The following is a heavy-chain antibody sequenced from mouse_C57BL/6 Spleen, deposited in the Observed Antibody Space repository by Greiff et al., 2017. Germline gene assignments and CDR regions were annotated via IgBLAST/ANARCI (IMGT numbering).Heavy chain of an antibody. J-gene: IGHJ2*01. V-gene: IGHV5-17*01. CDR3: GKWYHYFDY. D-gene: IGHD1-3*01. CDR2: ISRGSSTI. Sequence: EVMLVESGGGLVKPGGSLKLSCAASGFTFSDYGMHWVRQAPEKGLEWVAYISRGSSTIYYADTVKGRFTITRDNAKNTLFLQMTSLRSDDTAMYYCGKWYHYFDYWGQGTTLTVSS. CDR1: GFTFSDYG.